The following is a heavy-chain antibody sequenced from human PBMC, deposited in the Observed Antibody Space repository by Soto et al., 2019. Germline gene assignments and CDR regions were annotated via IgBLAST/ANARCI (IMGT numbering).Heavy chain of an antibody. CDR1: ADSISSYY. CDR2: IYRSGSA. Sequence: QVQLQESGPGLVKPSETLSLTCTVSADSISSYYWSWIRQPPGKGLEWIGYIYRSGSANYNPSLQSRVTISVDTSKNQISLKLSSVTAADTAVDYCARDAPYLLDAFEMWGQGTVVTVSS. CDR3: ARDAPYLLDAFEM. V-gene: IGHV4-59*01. D-gene: IGHD1-26*01. J-gene: IGHJ3*02.